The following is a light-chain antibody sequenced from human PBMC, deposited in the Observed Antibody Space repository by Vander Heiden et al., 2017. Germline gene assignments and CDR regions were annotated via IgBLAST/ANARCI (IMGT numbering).Light chain of an antibody. Sequence: DIQMTQSPSTLSASVGDEVTITCRASQSISSYLAWYQQKPGKAPKLLSYKASSLESGVPSRFSGSGSGTEFTLTISSLQPDDYATYYCQQYNSFPLTFGGGTKVEIK. J-gene: IGKJ4*01. CDR3: QQYNSFPLT. V-gene: IGKV1-5*03. CDR1: QSISSY. CDR2: KAS.